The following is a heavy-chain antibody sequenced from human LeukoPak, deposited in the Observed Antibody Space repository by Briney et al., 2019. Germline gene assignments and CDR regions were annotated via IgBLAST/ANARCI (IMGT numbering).Heavy chain of an antibody. CDR1: GYTFTGYY. Sequence: ASVKVSCKASGYTFTGYYMHWVRQAPGQGLEWMGWINPNSGGTNYAQKFQGRATMTRDTSISTAYMELSRLRSDDTAVYYCARDCSGGSCYSNWGQGTMVTVSS. D-gene: IGHD2-15*01. J-gene: IGHJ3*01. V-gene: IGHV1-2*02. CDR3: ARDCSGGSCYSN. CDR2: INPNSGGT.